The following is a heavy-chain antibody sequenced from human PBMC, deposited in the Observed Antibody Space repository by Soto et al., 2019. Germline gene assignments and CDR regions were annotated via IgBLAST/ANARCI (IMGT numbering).Heavy chain of an antibody. D-gene: IGHD2-15*01. CDR1: GGSISSYY. CDR3: ARAYCSGGSCRNWFDP. Sequence: WDTLSLTCTVSGGSISSYYWSWILQPPGKGREWIGYIYYSGSTNYSPSLKSRVTISVDTSKNQFSLKLSSVTAADTAVYYCARAYCSGGSCRNWFDPWGQGTLVTVAS. CDR2: IYYSGST. V-gene: IGHV4-59*01. J-gene: IGHJ5*02.